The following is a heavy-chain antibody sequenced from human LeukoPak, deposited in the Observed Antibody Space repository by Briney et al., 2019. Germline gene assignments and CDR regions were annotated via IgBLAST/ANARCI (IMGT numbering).Heavy chain of an antibody. J-gene: IGHJ4*02. CDR2: IWYDGSNK. V-gene: IGHV3-33*08. Sequence: GGCLRLSCAASGFTFSDSYMSWIRQAPGKGLEWVAVIWYDGSNKFYADSVKGRFTISRDNSKNTLYLQMNSLRAEDTAVYYCARETTTLDYWGQGTLVTVSS. CDR3: ARETTTLDY. CDR1: GFTFSDSY. D-gene: IGHD1-26*01.